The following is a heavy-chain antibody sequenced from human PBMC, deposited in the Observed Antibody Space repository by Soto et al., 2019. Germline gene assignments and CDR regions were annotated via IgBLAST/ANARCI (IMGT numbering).Heavy chain of an antibody. CDR2: INVHNDDT. V-gene: IGHV1-18*04. Sequence: ASVKVSCKASGYTFTNYAVNWVQQAPGQGLEWMGSINVHNDDTGYAQRLQGRVTMTTATSTNTAYMELRSLRSDDTAVYYCARGIAAPGNIYDGVGGYYFDFWGQGTQVTVSS. CDR3: ARGIAAPGNIYDGVGGYYFDF. CDR1: GYTFTNYA. D-gene: IGHD6-13*01. J-gene: IGHJ4*02.